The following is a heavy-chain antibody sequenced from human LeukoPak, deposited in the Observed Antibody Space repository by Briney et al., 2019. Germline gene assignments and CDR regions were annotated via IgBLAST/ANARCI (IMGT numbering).Heavy chain of an antibody. CDR2: IDCSGSSM. J-gene: IGHJ4*02. D-gene: IGHD1-26*01. Sequence: GGSLRLSCAVSGVSFSSYSMNWVRQAPGKGLEWISYIDCSGSSMYYADSVKGRFTIFRANAKNSLYRQMNRLSAEDTAIDYCARVSGSYGDSANWRQGTRTTVSS. CDR3: ARVSGSYGDSAN. V-gene: IGHV3-48*04. CDR1: GVSFSSYS.